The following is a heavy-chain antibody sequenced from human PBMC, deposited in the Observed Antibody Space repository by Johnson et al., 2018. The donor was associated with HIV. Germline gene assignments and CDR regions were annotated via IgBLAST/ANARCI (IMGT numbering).Heavy chain of an antibody. CDR1: GFTFADYY. J-gene: IGHJ3*02. Sequence: QVQLVESGGGLVKPGGSLRLSCAASGFTFADYYMNWMRQAPGKGLEWVSHISSSGSTIYYAASVKGRFTISRDNAKKSLYLQMNSLRAEDTAVYYCAGESTPWGGDYVGYGFDIWGQGTMVTVSS. V-gene: IGHV3-11*04. CDR2: ISSSGSTI. CDR3: AGESTPWGGDYVGYGFDI. D-gene: IGHD4-17*01.